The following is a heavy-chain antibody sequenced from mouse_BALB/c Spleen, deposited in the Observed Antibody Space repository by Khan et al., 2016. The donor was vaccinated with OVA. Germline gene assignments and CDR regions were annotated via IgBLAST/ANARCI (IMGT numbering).Heavy chain of an antibody. J-gene: IGHJ4*01. V-gene: IGHV2-6-5*01. D-gene: IGHD2-10*02. CDR1: GFSLTDYG. CDR2: IWGGGTT. CDR3: AKGVWSYYFALNY. Sequence: QVQLKQSGPCLVAPSQNLSITCTVSGFSLTDYGLSWIRPPPGKGLEWLGVIWGGGTTYYNSSLKSRLSLSKYNSKSQVFLKMNSLQTGETAMYYCAKGVWSYYFALNYWGQGTSGTVS.